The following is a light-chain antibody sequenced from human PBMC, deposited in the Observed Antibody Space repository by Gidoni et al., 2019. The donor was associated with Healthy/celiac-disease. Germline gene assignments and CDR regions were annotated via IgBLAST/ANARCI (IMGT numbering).Light chain of an antibody. CDR1: SSDVGGYNY. CDR3: SSYTSSSTRV. V-gene: IGLV2-14*01. Sequence: QSALTQPASVSGSPGQSITIPCTGTSSDVGGYNYVPWYQQHPGKAPKLMIYEVSNRPSGVPDRFSGSKSGNTASLTISGLQAEDEADYYCSSYTSSSTRVFGGGTKLTVL. J-gene: IGLJ3*02. CDR2: EVS.